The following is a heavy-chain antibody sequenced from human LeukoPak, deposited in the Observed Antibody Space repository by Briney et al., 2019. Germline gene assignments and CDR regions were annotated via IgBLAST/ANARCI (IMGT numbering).Heavy chain of an antibody. CDR1: GFTFSSYA. CDR3: AKGYPDYYDSSGYYYRPALDY. J-gene: IGHJ4*02. Sequence: PGGSLRLSCAASGFTFSSYAMSWVRQAPGKRLEWVSAISGSGGSTYYADSVKGRFTISRDNSKNTLYLQMNSLRAEDTAVYYCAKGYPDYYDSSGYYYRPALDYWGQGTLVTVSS. V-gene: IGHV3-23*01. D-gene: IGHD3-22*01. CDR2: ISGSGGST.